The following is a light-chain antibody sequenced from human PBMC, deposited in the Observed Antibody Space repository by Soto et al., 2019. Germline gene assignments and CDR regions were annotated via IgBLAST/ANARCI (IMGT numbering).Light chain of an antibody. CDR2: DVS. J-gene: IGLJ1*01. V-gene: IGLV2-14*01. CDR3: SSYTSSSTLPYV. CDR1: SSDVGGYNY. Sequence: QSALTQPASVSGSPGQSITISCTGTSSDVGGYNYVSWYQQHPGKAPKLMIYDVSNRPSGVSNRFSGSKSGNTASLTISGLQAEYEADYYCSSYTSSSTLPYVFGTGTQLTVL.